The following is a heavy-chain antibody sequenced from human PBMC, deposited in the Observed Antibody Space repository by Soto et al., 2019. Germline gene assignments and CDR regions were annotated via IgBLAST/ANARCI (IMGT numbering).Heavy chain of an antibody. CDR3: ARGDCVGGTCYSLAGSFYYYMDV. D-gene: IGHD2-15*01. CDR1: GFTFSNSW. Sequence: EVQLVESGGGLVQPGGSLRLSCAASGFTFSNSWMYWVRQAPGKGLEWVSRINSDGSVSSHADSVKGRLTISRDNVKNTLYLHMDSLRAEDTAVYYCARGDCVGGTCYSLAGSFYYYMDVWGKGTTVTVFS. V-gene: IGHV3-74*02. CDR2: INSDGSVS. J-gene: IGHJ6*03.